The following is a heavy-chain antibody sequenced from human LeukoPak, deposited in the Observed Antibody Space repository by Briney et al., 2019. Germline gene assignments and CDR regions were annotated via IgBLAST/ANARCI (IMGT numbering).Heavy chain of an antibody. Sequence: SETLSLTCSVSGASISSYYWTWIRQPAGKGLEWIGHIYTTGTTNYNPSIRSRVTMSVDTSKNQFFLRLTSVTAADTAVYYCARDRCSGGSCHSDYWGQGTLVTVSS. J-gene: IGHJ4*02. CDR1: GASISSYY. CDR2: IYTTGTT. D-gene: IGHD2-15*01. CDR3: ARDRCSGGSCHSDY. V-gene: IGHV4-4*07.